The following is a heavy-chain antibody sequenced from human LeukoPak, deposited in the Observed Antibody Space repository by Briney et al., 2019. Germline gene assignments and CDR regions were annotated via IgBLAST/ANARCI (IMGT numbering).Heavy chain of an antibody. CDR2: ISSSSSTI. D-gene: IGHD2-15*01. Sequence: PGGSLRLSCAASGFTFSSYSMNWVRQAPGKGLEWVSYISSSSSTIYYADSVKGRFTISRDNAKNSLYLQMNSLRAEDTAVYCCARVYCSGGSCSTGDYFDYWGQGTLVTVSS. CDR1: GFTFSSYS. J-gene: IGHJ4*02. V-gene: IGHV3-48*01. CDR3: ARVYCSGGSCSTGDYFDY.